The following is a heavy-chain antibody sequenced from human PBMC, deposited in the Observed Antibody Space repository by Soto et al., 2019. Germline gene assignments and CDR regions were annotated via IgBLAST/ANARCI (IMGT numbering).Heavy chain of an antibody. D-gene: IGHD3-22*01. V-gene: IGHV3-48*03. CDR2: ITSSGINR. Sequence: PGGSLRLSCTASGLTFSNYDMNWVRQAPGKGLEWVSYITSSGINRYYADSVKGRFTISRDNAKNSLYLQMSSLRPEDTAVYYCARSHYDSSGYSLYFDYWGQGAVVTVSS. J-gene: IGHJ4*02. CDR3: ARSHYDSSGYSLYFDY. CDR1: GLTFSNYD.